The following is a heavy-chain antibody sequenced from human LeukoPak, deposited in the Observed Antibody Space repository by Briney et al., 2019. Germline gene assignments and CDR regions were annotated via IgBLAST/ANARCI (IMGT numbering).Heavy chain of an antibody. CDR1: GYSITSYL. J-gene: IGHJ4*02. CDR2: IYPGGSAT. CDR3: ARRDSSGWWYFDY. Sequence: GESLKISCKGSGYSITSYLIAWVRQMPGKGLEWMGIIYPGGSATRYSPSFQGQITISADKSISTAYLQWSRLKASDTAMYYCARRDSSGWWYFDYWGQGTLVTVSS. V-gene: IGHV5-51*01. D-gene: IGHD6-19*01.